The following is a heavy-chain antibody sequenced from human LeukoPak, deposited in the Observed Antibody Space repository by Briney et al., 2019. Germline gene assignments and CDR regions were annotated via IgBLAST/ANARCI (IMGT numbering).Heavy chain of an antibody. CDR1: GFTFSSYE. J-gene: IGHJ4*02. CDR2: ISSSGSTI. Sequence: GGSLRLSCAASGFTFSSYEMNWVRQAPGKGLEWVSYISSSGSTIYYAGSVKGRFTISRDNAKNSLYLQMNSLRAEDTAVYYCARSFIAVAEGSFYYFDYWGQGTLVTVSS. D-gene: IGHD6-19*01. CDR3: ARSFIAVAEGSFYYFDY. V-gene: IGHV3-48*03.